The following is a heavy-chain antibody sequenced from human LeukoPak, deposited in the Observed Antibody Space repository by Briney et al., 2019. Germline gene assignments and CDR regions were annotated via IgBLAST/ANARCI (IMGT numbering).Heavy chain of an antibody. J-gene: IGHJ3*02. CDR1: GGSISSYY. V-gene: IGHV4-59*01. D-gene: IGHD3-3*01. Sequence: PSETLSLTCTVSGGSISSYYWSWIRQPPGKGLEWIGYIYYSGSTNYNPSLKSRVTISVDTSKNQFSLELSSVTAADTAVYYCARVRPSGVTIFGVVATADAFDIWGQGTMVTVSS. CDR3: ARVRPSGVTIFGVVATADAFDI. CDR2: IYYSGST.